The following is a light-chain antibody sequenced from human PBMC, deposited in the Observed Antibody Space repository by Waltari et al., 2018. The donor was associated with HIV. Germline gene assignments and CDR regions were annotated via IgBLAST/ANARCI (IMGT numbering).Light chain of an antibody. Sequence: EIVLTKSPATLSLSPGERATLSCRASESVSNYLACYQQTPGQAPRLLIYAAFNRATGIPARFSASGSGTDFTLTISSLEPEDFAVYYRQHRNNWAVFGPGTKVDI. CDR3: QHRNNWAV. CDR1: ESVSNY. V-gene: IGKV3-11*01. CDR2: AAF. J-gene: IGKJ3*01.